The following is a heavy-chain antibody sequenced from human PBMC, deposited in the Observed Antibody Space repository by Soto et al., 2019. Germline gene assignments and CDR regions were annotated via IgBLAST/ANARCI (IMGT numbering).Heavy chain of an antibody. D-gene: IGHD3-22*01. J-gene: IGHJ4*02. CDR3: ARVPFYYDSSAHQSIYYFDF. CDR2: IYYSGST. Sequence: PSETLSLTCTVSGGSVSSGSYYWSWIRQPPGKGLEWIGYIYYSGSTNYNASLKSRVTISVDTSKNQFSLKLSSVTAADTAVYYCARVPFYYDSSAHQSIYYFDFWGQGTLVTVSS. V-gene: IGHV4-61*01. CDR1: GGSVSSGSYY.